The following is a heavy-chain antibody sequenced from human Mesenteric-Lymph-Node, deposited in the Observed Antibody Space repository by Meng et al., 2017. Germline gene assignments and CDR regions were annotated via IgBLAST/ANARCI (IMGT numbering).Heavy chain of an antibody. CDR2: ISGSGGST. CDR1: GFTFSSYA. D-gene: IGHD1-26*01. Sequence: GESLKISCAASGFTFSSYAMSWVRQAPGKGLEWVSAISGSGGSTYYADSVKGRFTISRDNSKNTLYLQMNSLRAEDTAVYYCARLSGSYYGGYFDYWGQGTLVTVSS. V-gene: IGHV3-23*01. J-gene: IGHJ4*02. CDR3: ARLSGSYYGGYFDY.